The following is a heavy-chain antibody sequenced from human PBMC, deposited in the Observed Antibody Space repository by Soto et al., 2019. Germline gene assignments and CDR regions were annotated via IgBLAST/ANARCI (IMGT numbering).Heavy chain of an antibody. CDR1: GYSFTSYW. Sequence: GESLKISCKGSGYSFTSYWIGWVRQMPGKGLEWMGIIYPGDSDTRYSPSFQGQVTISADKSISTAYLQWSSLKASDTAMYYCVSTKPPPMGCCGGSCDSYAIHISGQGTLVTVS. CDR2: IYPGDSDT. J-gene: IGHJ3*02. V-gene: IGHV5-51*01. CDR3: VSTKPPPMGCCGGSCDSYAIHI. D-gene: IGHD2-15*01.